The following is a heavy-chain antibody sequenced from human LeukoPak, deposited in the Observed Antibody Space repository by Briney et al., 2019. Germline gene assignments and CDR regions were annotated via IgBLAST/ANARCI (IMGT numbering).Heavy chain of an antibody. J-gene: IGHJ4*02. V-gene: IGHV4-59*01. CDR3: ARFSYYGSGSLDY. Sequence: SETLSLTCTVSGGSISSYYWSWIRQPPGKGLEWIGYIYYSGSTNYNPSLKSRVTISVDTSKNQFSLKLSSVTAADTAVYYCARFSYYGSGSLDYWGQGTLVTVSS. CDR2: IYYSGST. CDR1: GGSISSYY. D-gene: IGHD3-10*01.